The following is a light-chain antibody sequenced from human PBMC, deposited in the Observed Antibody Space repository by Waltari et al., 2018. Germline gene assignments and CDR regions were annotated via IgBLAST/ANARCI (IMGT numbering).Light chain of an antibody. V-gene: IGLV2-23*01. Sequence: QTALTQPAPASVSPGQPSTTSCTGASSVVGEYNLVSCYQQDPGKAPKVMIYDDNRRPSGVSDRFSGSKSGNTASLTISGVQAEDEADYYCCSYAGSYTWVFGGGTKLTVL. CDR3: CSYAGSYTWV. CDR2: DDN. J-gene: IGLJ3*02. CDR1: SSVVGEYNL.